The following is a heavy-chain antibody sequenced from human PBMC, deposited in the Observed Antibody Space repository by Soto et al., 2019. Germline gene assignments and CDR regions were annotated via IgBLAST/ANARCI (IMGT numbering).Heavy chain of an antibody. D-gene: IGHD3-10*01. CDR2: IYYSGST. CDR1: GGSISSGGYY. J-gene: IGHJ5*02. Sequence: QVQLQESGPGLVKPSETLSLTYTVSGGSISSGGYYWSWIRQHPGKGLEWIGYIYYSGSTYYNPSPTSRVTISVDTSKNQFSLKLSSVTAADTAIYYCARDSPITMVGPVQNWFDPWGQGTLVTVSS. CDR3: ARDSPITMVGPVQNWFDP. V-gene: IGHV4-31*03.